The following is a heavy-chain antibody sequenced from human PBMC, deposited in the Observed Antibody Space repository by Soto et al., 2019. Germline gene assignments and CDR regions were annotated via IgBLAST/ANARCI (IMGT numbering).Heavy chain of an antibody. CDR1: GDYIHVGDYY. J-gene: IGHJ6*02. CDR3: APLSVSLSGPYGIHV. D-gene: IGHD2-15*01. V-gene: IGHV4-39*01. CDR2: MLYSGLT. Sequence: PSETLSLTCSVSGDYIHVGDYYWAWIRQPPGKGLEWIGSMLYSGLTYYNPSLKSRVTLSVDTSKNQFSVRLNSVTASDTAVYYCAPLSVSLSGPYGIHVWGQGTTVTVS.